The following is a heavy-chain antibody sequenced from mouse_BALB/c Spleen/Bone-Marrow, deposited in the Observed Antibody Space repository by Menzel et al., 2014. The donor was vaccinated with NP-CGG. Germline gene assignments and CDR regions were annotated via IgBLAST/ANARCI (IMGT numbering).Heavy chain of an antibody. V-gene: IGHV5-17*02. Sequence: DVMLVESGGGLVQPGGSRKLSCAASGFTFSSFGMHWVRQAPEKGLEWVAYISSGSSPIFYADTVKGRFTISRDNPKNTLFMQMTSLRSEDTAMYCCTRGGNWEDFDYWGQGTTLTVSS. CDR2: ISSGSSPI. J-gene: IGHJ2*01. CDR3: TRGGNWEDFDY. D-gene: IGHD4-1*01. CDR1: GFTFSSFG.